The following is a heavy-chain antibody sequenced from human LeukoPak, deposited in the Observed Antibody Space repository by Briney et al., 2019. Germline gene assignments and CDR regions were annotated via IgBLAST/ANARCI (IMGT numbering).Heavy chain of an antibody. V-gene: IGHV3-15*01. CDR2: IKSKGDGETT. Sequence: GGSLRLSCAASGFTFSSYEMNWVRQAPGKGLEWVGRIKSKGDGETTDYAAPVKGRFFMSRDDSKDTVFLQMNGLMVDDTALYYCVTDLGLTMIRGVMVTWGQGTLVTVS. CDR1: GFTFSSYE. J-gene: IGHJ5*02. CDR3: VTDLGLTMIRGVMVT. D-gene: IGHD3-10*01.